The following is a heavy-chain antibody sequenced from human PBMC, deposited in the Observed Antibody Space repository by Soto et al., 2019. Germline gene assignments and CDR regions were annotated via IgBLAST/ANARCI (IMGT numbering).Heavy chain of an antibody. J-gene: IGHJ4*02. CDR1: GGYISSSSSY. V-gene: IGHV4-39*01. Sequence: PSDPLSLTCSVSGGYISSSSSYWSWIRQPPGKGLEWIGSIYYSGSTYYNPSLKSRVTISVDTSKNQFSLKLSSVTAADTAVYYCARHLSRHLRVDYWGQGTLVTGSS. CDR3: ARHLSRHLRVDY. CDR2: IYYSGST. D-gene: IGHD3-3*02.